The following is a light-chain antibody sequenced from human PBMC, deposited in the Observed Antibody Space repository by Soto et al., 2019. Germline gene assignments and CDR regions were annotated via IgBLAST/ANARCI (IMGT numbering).Light chain of an antibody. CDR1: QSLTMW. CDR2: KTS. CDR3: QHRPGYSWT. J-gene: IGKJ1*01. Sequence: DIHMTQSPSTLSASVGDRVTITCRASQSLTMWLAGYQQKPGKAPNLLIYKTSSLESGVPSRFSGSGSRTEFTLTLSSLQPDDFATYYCQHRPGYSWTFGQGTKVEVK. V-gene: IGKV1-5*03.